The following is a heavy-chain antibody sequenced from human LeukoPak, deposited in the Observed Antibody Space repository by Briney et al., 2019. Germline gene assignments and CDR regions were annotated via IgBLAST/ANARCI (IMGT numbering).Heavy chain of an antibody. Sequence: ASVKVSCKASGYTFTGYYMHWVRQAPGQGLEWMGRINPNSGGTNYAQKLQGRVTMTTDTSTSTAYMELRSLRSDDTAVYYCARGGYDFWSGYYTGNWFDPWGQGTLVTVSS. CDR2: INPNSGGT. V-gene: IGHV1-2*06. J-gene: IGHJ5*02. D-gene: IGHD3-3*01. CDR3: ARGGYDFWSGYYTGNWFDP. CDR1: GYTFTGYY.